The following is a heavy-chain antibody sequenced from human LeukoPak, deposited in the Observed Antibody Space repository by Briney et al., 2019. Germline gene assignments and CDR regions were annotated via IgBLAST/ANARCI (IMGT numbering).Heavy chain of an antibody. V-gene: IGHV3-7*04. CDR3: ARGAGSIDY. D-gene: IGHD2-15*01. J-gene: IGHJ4*02. Sequence: GGSLRLSCAASGITFSSYWMSWVRQAPGKGLEWVANIKQDGSEQYYVDSVKGRFTISRDSAKNSLYLQMNSLRAEDTAVYYCARGAGSIDYWSQGTLVTVSS. CDR1: GITFSSYW. CDR2: IKQDGSEQ.